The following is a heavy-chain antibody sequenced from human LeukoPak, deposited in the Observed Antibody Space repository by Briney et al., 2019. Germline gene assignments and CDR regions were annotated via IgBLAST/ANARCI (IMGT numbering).Heavy chain of an antibody. CDR3: ARAEGYYDSSGNDAFDI. J-gene: IGHJ3*02. D-gene: IGHD3-22*01. Sequence: GGSLRLSCAASGFTFSSYGMHWVRQAPGKGLEWVALIWFDGSNKYYADSVKGRFTISRDNSKNTLYLQMNSLRAEDTAVYYCARAEGYYDSSGNDAFDIWGQGTMVTVSS. CDR2: IWFDGSNK. V-gene: IGHV3-33*01. CDR1: GFTFSSYG.